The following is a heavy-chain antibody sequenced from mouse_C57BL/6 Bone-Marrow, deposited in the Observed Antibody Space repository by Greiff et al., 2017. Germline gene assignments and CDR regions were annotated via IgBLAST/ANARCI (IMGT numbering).Heavy chain of an antibody. CDR2: IRNKANGYTT. CDR1: GFTFTDYY. V-gene: IGHV7-3*01. CDR3: GRYDNEGRFAY. D-gene: IGHD6-1*01. Sequence: EVKLMASGGGLVQPGGSLSLSCAASGFTFTDYYMSWVRQPPGKALEWLGFIRNKANGYTTEYSASVKGGFTISRDKSQSILYLQMKALRAEDSATDYCGRYDNEGRFAYWGQGTLVTVSA. J-gene: IGHJ3*01.